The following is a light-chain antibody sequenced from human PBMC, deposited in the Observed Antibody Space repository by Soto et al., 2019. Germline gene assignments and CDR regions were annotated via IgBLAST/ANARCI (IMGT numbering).Light chain of an antibody. J-gene: IGKJ2*01. Sequence: EIVMTQSPATLSVSPGERATLSCRASQSVSSKLAWYQQKPGQAPRLLIYGASARATGIPARFSGSGSGTEFTLTISSLQSADFAIYYCQQYNNWPPGTFGQGTKLEIK. V-gene: IGKV3-15*01. CDR2: GAS. CDR3: QQYNNWPPGT. CDR1: QSVSSK.